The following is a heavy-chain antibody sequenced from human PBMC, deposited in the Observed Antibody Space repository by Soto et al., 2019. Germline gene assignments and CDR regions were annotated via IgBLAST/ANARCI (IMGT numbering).Heavy chain of an antibody. Sequence: SQTLSLTCGISGDSVSSNSAAWNWLRQSPSRGLEWLGRTYYRSKWYNDYAVSVESRVTINPDTSKNHFSLQLNFVTPEDTAVYFCARGEQYSERIFDYWGQGTLVTVSS. J-gene: IGHJ4*02. V-gene: IGHV6-1*01. CDR1: GDSVSSNSAA. CDR2: TYYRSKWYN. D-gene: IGHD1-26*01. CDR3: ARGEQYSERIFDY.